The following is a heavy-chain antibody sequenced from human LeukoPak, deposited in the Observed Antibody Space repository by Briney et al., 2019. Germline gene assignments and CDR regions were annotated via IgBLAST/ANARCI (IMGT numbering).Heavy chain of an antibody. V-gene: IGHV3-48*02. CDR1: GFTFSSYS. CDR2: ISRGSSTI. CDR3: APSTTLTTLDY. J-gene: IGHJ4*01. D-gene: IGHD4-17*01. Sequence: GGSLRLSCAASGFTFSSYSMNWVRQAPGKGLEWVSYISRGSSTIYYADSVKGRFTISRDNAKNSVYLQMNSLRDEDTAVYYCAPSTTLTTLDYWGHGSLVTVSS.